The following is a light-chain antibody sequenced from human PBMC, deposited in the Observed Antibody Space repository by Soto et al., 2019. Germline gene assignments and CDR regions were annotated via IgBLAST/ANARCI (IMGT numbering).Light chain of an antibody. V-gene: IGLV2-11*01. CDR2: DVS. CDR3: CSYAGSYTNV. J-gene: IGLJ1*01. Sequence: QSALTQPRSVSGSPGQSVTISCTGTSSDVGGYNYVSWYQQHPGKAPKLMIYDVSKRPSGVPDRFSGSKSGNTASLTISGLQAEDEGDYSCCSYAGSYTNVFGTGTKVTVL. CDR1: SSDVGGYNY.